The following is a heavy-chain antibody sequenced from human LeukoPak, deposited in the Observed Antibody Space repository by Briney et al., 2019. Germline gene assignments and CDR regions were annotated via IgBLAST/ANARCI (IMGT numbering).Heavy chain of an antibody. CDR2: ISGSGGYT. J-gene: IGHJ6*02. Sequence: GGSLRLSCAASGFTFSSYVMNWVRQAPGKGLEWVSGISGSGGYTYYADSVKGRFTISRDNSKNTLYPQMNSLRAEDTAVYYCAKELLWFGEMPGSYYYYGMDVWGQGTTVTVSS. CDR3: AKELLWFGEMPGSYYYYGMDV. V-gene: IGHV3-23*01. D-gene: IGHD3-10*01. CDR1: GFTFSSYV.